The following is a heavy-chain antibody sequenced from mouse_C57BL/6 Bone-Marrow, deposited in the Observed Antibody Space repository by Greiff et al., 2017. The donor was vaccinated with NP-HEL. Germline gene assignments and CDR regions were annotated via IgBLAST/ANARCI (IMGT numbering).Heavy chain of an antibody. CDR1: GYTFTDYY. D-gene: IGHD2-3*01. CDR3: ARSEMGLRGFFAY. Sequence: VQLQQSGPELVKPGASVKISCKASGYTFTDYYMNWVKQSHGKSLEWIGDINPNNGGTSYNQKFKGKATLTVDKSSSTAYMELRSLTSEDSAVYYCARSEMGLRGFFAYWGQGTLVTVSA. J-gene: IGHJ3*01. CDR2: INPNNGGT. V-gene: IGHV1-26*01.